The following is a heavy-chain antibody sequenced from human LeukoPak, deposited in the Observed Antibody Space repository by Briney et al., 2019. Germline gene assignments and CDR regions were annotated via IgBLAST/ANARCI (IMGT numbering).Heavy chain of an antibody. Sequence: GASVKVPCKASGYTFTSYGISWVRQAPGQGLEWMGWINADNGNTRYAQKLQGRVTMTTDTSTTTAYMDLRSLRSDDTAVYYCARDADGSGTLLGYWGQGTLVTVSS. CDR3: ARDADGSGTLLGY. CDR1: GYTFTSYG. D-gene: IGHD3-10*01. J-gene: IGHJ4*02. CDR2: INADNGNT. V-gene: IGHV1-18*01.